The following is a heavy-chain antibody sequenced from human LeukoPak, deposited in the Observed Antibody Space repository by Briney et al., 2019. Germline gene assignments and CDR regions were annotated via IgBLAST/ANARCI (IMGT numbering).Heavy chain of an antibody. CDR3: ARGSLRWKAPRY. J-gene: IGHJ4*02. CDR1: GYTFTGYY. CDR2: INPSGGST. Sequence: GASVKVSCKASGYTFTGYYMHWVRQAPGQGLEWMGIINPSGGSTSYAQKFQGRVTMTRDMSTSTVYMELSSLRSEDTAVYYCARGSLRWKAPRYWGQGTLVTVSS. D-gene: IGHD4-23*01. V-gene: IGHV1-46*01.